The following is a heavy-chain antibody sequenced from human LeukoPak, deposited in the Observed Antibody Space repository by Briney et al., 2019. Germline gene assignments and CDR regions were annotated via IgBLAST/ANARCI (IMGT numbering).Heavy chain of an antibody. CDR1: GGSISSSSYY. V-gene: IGHV4-39*07. Sequence: SETLSLTCTVSGGSISSSSYYWGWIRQPPGKGLEWIGSIYYSGSTYYNPSLKSRVTISVDTSKNQFSLKLSSVTAADTAVYYCARGGDYGSGSYYYYYMDVWGKGTTVTVSS. CDR2: IYYSGST. J-gene: IGHJ6*03. D-gene: IGHD3-10*01. CDR3: ARGGDYGSGSYYYYYMDV.